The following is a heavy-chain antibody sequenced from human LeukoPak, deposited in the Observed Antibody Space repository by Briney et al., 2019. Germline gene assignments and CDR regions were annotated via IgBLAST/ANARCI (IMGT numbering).Heavy chain of an antibody. CDR3: AGGQLWVYDAFDI. CDR2: MNPNSGNT. D-gene: IGHD5-18*01. J-gene: IGHJ3*02. V-gene: IGHV1-8*01. Sequence: ASVKVSCKASGYTFTSYDINWVRQATGQGLEWMGWMNPNSGNTGYAQKFQGRVTMTRNTSISTAYMELSSLRSEDTAVYYCAGGQLWVYDAFDIWGQGTMVTVSS. CDR1: GYTFTSYD.